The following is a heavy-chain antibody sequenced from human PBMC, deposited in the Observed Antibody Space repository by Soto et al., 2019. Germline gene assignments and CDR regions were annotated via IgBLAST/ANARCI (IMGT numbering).Heavy chain of an antibody. V-gene: IGHV1-18*01. CDR3: ARHPRHKRYCSGGSCYWFYFDY. Sequence: ASVKVSCKASGYTFTSYGISWVRLAPGQGLEWMGWISAYNGNTNYAQKLQGRVTMTTDTSTSTAYMELRSLRSDDTAVYYCARHPRHKRYCSGGSCYWFYFDYWGQGTLVTVSS. CDR1: GYTFTSYG. CDR2: ISAYNGNT. J-gene: IGHJ4*02. D-gene: IGHD2-15*01.